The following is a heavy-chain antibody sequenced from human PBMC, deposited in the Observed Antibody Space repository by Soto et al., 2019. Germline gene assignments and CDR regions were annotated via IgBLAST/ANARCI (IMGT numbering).Heavy chain of an antibody. CDR1: GFTFSSYG. J-gene: IGHJ5*02. CDR2: IWYDGSNK. Sequence: GGTLRLSCAASGFTFSSYGMHWVRQSPGKGLEWVAVIWYDGSNKYYADSVKGRFTISRDNSKNTLYLQMNSLRAEDTAVYYCARDRRSYSTSWCYIYGDWFAPWGQGTQVTVSS. CDR3: ARDRRSYSTSWCYIYGDWFAP. D-gene: IGHD6-13*01. V-gene: IGHV3-33*01.